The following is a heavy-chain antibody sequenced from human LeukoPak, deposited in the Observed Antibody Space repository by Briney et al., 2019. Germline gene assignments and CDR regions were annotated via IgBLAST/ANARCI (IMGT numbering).Heavy chain of an antibody. V-gene: IGHV3-21*01. D-gene: IGHD5-18*01. CDR3: AREETPMVHDY. J-gene: IGHJ4*02. CDR1: GFTFSSYA. CDR2: ITSSGSYI. Sequence: PGGSLRLSCAASGFTFSSYAMSWVRQAPGKGLEWVSSITSSGSYIYYADSVKGRFAISRDNAKNSLYLQLNSLRAEDTAVYYCAREETPMVHDYWGQGTLVTVSS.